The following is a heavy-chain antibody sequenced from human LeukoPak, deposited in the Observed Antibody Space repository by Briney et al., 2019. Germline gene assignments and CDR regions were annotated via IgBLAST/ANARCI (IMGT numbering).Heavy chain of an antibody. Sequence: SETLSLTCTVSGGSISSYYWSWIRQPPGKGLEWIGYIYYSGSTNYNPSLKSRVTISVDTSKNQFSLKLSSVTAADTAVYYCARGRKTSRACYFDYWGQGTLVTVSS. D-gene: IGHD6-13*01. V-gene: IGHV4-59*01. CDR1: GGSISSYY. CDR2: IYYSGST. J-gene: IGHJ4*02. CDR3: ARGRKTSRACYFDY.